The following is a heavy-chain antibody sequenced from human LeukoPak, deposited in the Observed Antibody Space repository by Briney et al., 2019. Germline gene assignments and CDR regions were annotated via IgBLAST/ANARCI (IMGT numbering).Heavy chain of an antibody. CDR2: TSDSGNT. CDR3: ARWHSHGRYFDY. CDR1: GGSIRNYY. D-gene: IGHD2-21*01. J-gene: IGHJ4*02. Sequence: PSETLSLTCTVSGGSIRNYYWNWIRQPPGKGLEWIGYTSDSGNTDYKPSLKSRVTISVDTSKNQFSLKLTSATAADTAVCYCARWHSHGRYFDYWGQGALVTVSS. V-gene: IGHV4-59*01.